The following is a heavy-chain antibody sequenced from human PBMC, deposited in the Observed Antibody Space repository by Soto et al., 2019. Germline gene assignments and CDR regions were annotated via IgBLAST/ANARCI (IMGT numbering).Heavy chain of an antibody. V-gene: IGHV4-59*01. J-gene: IGHJ5*02. Sequence: SETLSLTCTFSGCSISNYYWSLIRQPPGRGLEWIGHIFYSGSTNYNPALKSRVTISVDTSKSQFSLKLSSVTAADTAVYYCAKDSGYNYGYFRWFDPWGQGTLVTVSS. D-gene: IGHD5-18*01. CDR2: IFYSGST. CDR3: AKDSGYNYGYFRWFDP. CDR1: GCSISNYY.